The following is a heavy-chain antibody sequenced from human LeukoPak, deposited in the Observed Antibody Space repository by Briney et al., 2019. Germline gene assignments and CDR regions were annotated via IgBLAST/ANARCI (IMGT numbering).Heavy chain of an antibody. CDR1: GGTFSSYA. CDR2: IILIFGTA. J-gene: IGHJ6*04. Sequence: ASVKVSCKASGGTFSSYAISWVRQAPGQGLEWMGGIILIFGTANYAQKFQGRVTITADKSTSTAYMGLSSLRSEDTAVYYCARTRRPLPPYYYYYGMDVGGKGTTVTVSS. D-gene: IGHD6-25*01. CDR3: ARTRRPLPPYYYYYGMDV. V-gene: IGHV1-69*06.